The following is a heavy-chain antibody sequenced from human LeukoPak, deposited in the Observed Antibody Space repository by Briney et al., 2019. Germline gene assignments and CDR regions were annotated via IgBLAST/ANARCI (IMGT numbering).Heavy chain of an antibody. J-gene: IGHJ4*02. CDR2: VGGDEKT. CDR1: GFTFSGNA. CDR3: AKDLSWWVTADC. V-gene: IGHV3-23*01. Sequence: GGSLRLSCVASGFTFSGNAMSWVRQAPGRGLEWVSGVGGDEKTHYADFVRGRFTISRDNSKNTVFLQMNSLTVEDTAVYYCAKDLSWWVTADCWGQGALVTVSS. D-gene: IGHD2-21*02.